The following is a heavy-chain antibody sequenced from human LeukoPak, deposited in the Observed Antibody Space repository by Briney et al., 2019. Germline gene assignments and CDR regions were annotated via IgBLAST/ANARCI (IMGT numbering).Heavy chain of an antibody. CDR1: GGSISSGSYY. D-gene: IGHD4-17*01. CDR2: IYTSGST. J-gene: IGHJ5*02. CDR3: ARNDYDWFDP. Sequence: PSETLSLTCTVSGGSISSGSYYWSWIRQPAGKGLEWIGRIYTSGSTNYNPSLKSRVTISVDTSKNQFSLKLSSVTAADTAVYYCARNDYDWFDPWGQGTLVTVSS. V-gene: IGHV4-61*02.